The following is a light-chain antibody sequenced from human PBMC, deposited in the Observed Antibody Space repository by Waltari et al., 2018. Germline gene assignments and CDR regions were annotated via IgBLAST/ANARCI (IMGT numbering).Light chain of an antibody. CDR2: RNN. CDR3: AAWDDSLSGWV. CDR1: SSTIGSNY. J-gene: IGLJ3*02. Sequence: QSVLTQPPSASGTPGQRVTISCSGSSSTIGSNYGYWYQQLPGTAPKLLIYRNNQRPSGVPDRFSGSKSGTSASLAISGLRSEDEADYYCAAWDDSLSGWVFGGGTKLTVL. V-gene: IGLV1-47*01.